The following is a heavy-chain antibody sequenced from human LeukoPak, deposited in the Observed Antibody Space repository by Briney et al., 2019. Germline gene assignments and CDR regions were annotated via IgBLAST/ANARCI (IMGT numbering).Heavy chain of an antibody. CDR1: GGSISSLY. V-gene: IGHV4-59*11. Sequence: PSETLSLTCTVSGGSISSLYWTWIRHPPGKGRECIGNNHNSGSTNYNPSLKSRVTISVDTAKNQFSLRLNSVTAADTAVYYCGRESFGGHCSRTGCFQYTWVDPWGQGSLVTVSS. D-gene: IGHD2-2*01. J-gene: IGHJ5*02. CDR3: GRESFGGHCSRTGCFQYTWVDP. CDR2: NHNSGST.